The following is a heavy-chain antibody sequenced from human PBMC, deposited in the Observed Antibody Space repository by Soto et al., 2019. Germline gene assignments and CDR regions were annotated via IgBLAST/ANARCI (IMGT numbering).Heavy chain of an antibody. J-gene: IGHJ4*02. CDR2: FYYTGSS. CDR1: GYSISSGHY. CDR3: ARVGPSDYSNFEY. Sequence: KPXETLSLTCAVSGYSISSGHYWAWIRQPPGKGLEWIGSFYYTGSSYYNPSLKSRVSISVDTSKNQISLKLRLVTAADTAVYFCARVGPSDYSNFEYWGQGRLVTVSS. D-gene: IGHD4-4*01. V-gene: IGHV4-38-2*01.